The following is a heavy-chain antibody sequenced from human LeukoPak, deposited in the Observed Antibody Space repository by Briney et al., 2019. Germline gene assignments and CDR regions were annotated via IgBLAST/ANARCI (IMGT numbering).Heavy chain of an antibody. J-gene: IGHJ3*02. D-gene: IGHD3-16*02. CDR2: ISSSGTYI. V-gene: IGHV3-21*01. Sequence: NPGRSLRLSCAASGYTFSDYSVNWVRQVSGKGLEWVSSISSSGTYIYYADSVKGRFTISRDNAKNSLFLQMNSLRAEDTAVYYCVSGNDPDYVWGTYRLDAFDIWGEGTMVIVSS. CDR3: VSGNDPDYVWGTYRLDAFDI. CDR1: GYTFSDYS.